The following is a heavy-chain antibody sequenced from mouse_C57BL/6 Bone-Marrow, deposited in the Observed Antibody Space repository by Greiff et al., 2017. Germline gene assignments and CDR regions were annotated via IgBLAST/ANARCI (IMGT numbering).Heavy chain of an antibody. CDR1: GFTFTTYA. V-gene: IGHV10-3*01. CDR3: ERDGRSPYYYAMDY. Sequence: DVQLVESGGGLVQPKGSLKLSCAASGFTFTTYAMHWVRQAPGKGLEWVARIRSKSSNYATYYADSVKDRFTISRDDSQSMIYLQMNNLKTEDTAVYYCERDGRSPYYYAMDYWGQGTSVTVSS. J-gene: IGHJ4*01. CDR2: IRSKSSNYAT.